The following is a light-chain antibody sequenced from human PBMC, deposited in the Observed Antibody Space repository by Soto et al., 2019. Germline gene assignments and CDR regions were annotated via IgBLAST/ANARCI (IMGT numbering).Light chain of an antibody. CDR3: QQSYSTPIT. V-gene: IGKV1-39*01. Sequence: DIQMTQSPSSPSASVGGRVTITCRASQRISTYLNWYQQKPGNAPKLLIYDASRLQSGVPSRFSGSGSGTDFTLTISSLQPEDFATYYCQQSYSTPITFGQGTRLEIK. CDR2: DAS. J-gene: IGKJ5*01. CDR1: QRISTY.